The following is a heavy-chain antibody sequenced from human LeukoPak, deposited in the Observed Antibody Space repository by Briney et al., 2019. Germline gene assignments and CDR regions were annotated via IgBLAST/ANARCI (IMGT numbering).Heavy chain of an antibody. J-gene: IGHJ4*02. V-gene: IGHV3-30*02. D-gene: IGHD1-26*01. CDR1: GFTFSSYG. CDR3: AKDTSGSGSYYGY. Sequence: GGSLRLSCAAPGFTFSSYGMHWVRQAPGKGLEWVAFIRYDGSNKYYADSVKGRFTISRDNSKNTLYLQMNSLRAEDTAVYYCAKDTSGSGSYYGYWGQGTLVTVSS. CDR2: IRYDGSNK.